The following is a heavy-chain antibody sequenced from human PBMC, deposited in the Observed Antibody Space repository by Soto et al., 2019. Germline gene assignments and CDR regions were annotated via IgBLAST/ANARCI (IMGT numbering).Heavy chain of an antibody. CDR3: GRDQTMSGPTTLDY. V-gene: IGHV3-74*01. Sequence: EVQLVESGGGLVQPGGSLRLSCAASGFTFSRSWMHWVRQAPGKGLVWVSRISSDGSDTIYADPVKGRFTISRDNAKNTLYLQMNNLRDDDTALYYCGRDQTMSGPTTLDYWGQGALVTVSS. CDR2: ISSDGSDT. J-gene: IGHJ4*02. CDR1: GFTFSRSW. D-gene: IGHD1-1*01.